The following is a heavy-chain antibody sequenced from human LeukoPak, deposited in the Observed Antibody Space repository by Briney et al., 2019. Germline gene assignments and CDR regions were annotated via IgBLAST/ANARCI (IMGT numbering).Heavy chain of an antibody. CDR1: GFTFSSYA. V-gene: IGHV3-30-3*01. CDR2: ISYDGSNK. CDR3: ARDTAHSPILDY. D-gene: IGHD2-21*01. Sequence: GRSLRLSCAASGFTFSSYAMPWVRQAPGKGLEWVAVISYDGSNKYYADSVKGRFTISRDNSKNTLYLQMNSLRAEDTAVYYCARDTAHSPILDYWGQGTLVTVSS. J-gene: IGHJ4*02.